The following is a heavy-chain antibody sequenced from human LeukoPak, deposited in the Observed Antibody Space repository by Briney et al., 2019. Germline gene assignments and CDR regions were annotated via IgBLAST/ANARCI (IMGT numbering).Heavy chain of an antibody. J-gene: IGHJ6*03. CDR2: IYPGDSDT. V-gene: IGHV5-51*01. CDR3: ASSTYYYGSLRLPYYYYMDV. D-gene: IGHD3-10*01. Sequence: GESLKISCKGSGYSFSIYWIGWVRQMPGKGLEWMGIIYPGDSDTRYSPSFQGQVTISADKSTSTAYLQWSSLKASDTAMYYCASSTYYYGSLRLPYYYYMDVWGKGTTVTVSS. CDR1: GYSFSIYW.